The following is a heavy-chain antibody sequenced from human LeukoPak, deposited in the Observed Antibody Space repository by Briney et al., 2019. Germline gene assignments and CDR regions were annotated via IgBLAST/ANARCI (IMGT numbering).Heavy chain of an antibody. V-gene: IGHV3-64D*09. J-gene: IGHJ4*02. CDR2: ISNNGGSS. CDR3: VKITSVTGGDC. Sequence: GGSLRLSCSASGFTFSAYAMYWVRQAPGKGLEYVSGISNNGGSSFYADSVKGRFTISRDNSKNALYLQMSSLRAEDTAVYYCVKITSVTGGDCWGQGTRLTVSS. CDR1: GFTFSAYA. D-gene: IGHD1-1*01.